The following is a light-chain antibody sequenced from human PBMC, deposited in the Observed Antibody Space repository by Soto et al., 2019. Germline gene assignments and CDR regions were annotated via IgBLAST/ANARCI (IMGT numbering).Light chain of an antibody. CDR1: QSISRY. CDR3: QQRSDWYT. CDR2: DAS. J-gene: IGKJ2*01. V-gene: IGKV3-11*01. Sequence: EIVLTQSPATLSLSPGERATLSCRASQSISRYLAWYQQKLGQAPRLLIYDASTRATGIPARFSGSGSGTDFTLTISSLEPEVFAVYYCQQRSDWYTFGQGTRLEIK.